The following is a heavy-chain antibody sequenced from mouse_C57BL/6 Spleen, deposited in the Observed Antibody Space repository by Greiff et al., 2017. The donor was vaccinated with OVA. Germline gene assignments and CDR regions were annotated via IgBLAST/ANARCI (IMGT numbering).Heavy chain of an antibody. J-gene: IGHJ1*03. V-gene: IGHV1-18*01. CDR3: RCGSSWTNWYFDV. D-gene: IGHD1-1*01. Sequence: VQLQQSGPELVKPGASVKIPCKASGYTFTDYNMDWVKQSHGKSLEWIGDINPNNGGTIYNQKFKGKATLTVDKSSSTAYMELRSLTSEDTAVYYCRCGSSWTNWYFDVWGTGTTVTVSS. CDR2: INPNNGGT. CDR1: GYTFTDYN.